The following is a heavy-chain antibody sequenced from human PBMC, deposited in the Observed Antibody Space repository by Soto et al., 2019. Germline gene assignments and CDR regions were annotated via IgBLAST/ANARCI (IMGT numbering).Heavy chain of an antibody. CDR2: IHYRGSI. J-gene: IGHJ4*02. Sequence: QLQLQESGPGLVKPSETLSLICTVSGGSIRSGDYYWGWIRQPPGKGLEWIGSIHYRGSIYYNPSIKRGVTXXVXTXXSQFSLKLSSVTAADTAVYYCARLVGYGSTSYLYCWGQGTLVTVSS. V-gene: IGHV4-39*01. CDR3: ARLVGYGSTSYLYC. D-gene: IGHD3-10*01. CDR1: GGSIRSGDYY.